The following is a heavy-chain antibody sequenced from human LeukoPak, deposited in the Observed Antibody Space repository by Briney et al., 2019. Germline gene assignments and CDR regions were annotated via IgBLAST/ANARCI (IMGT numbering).Heavy chain of an antibody. CDR3: AKGLSTAHDY. Sequence: GGSLRLSCAASGFTFSNYAIHWVRQAPGKGLEWVSAISGDGGSTYYAGSVRGRFTISRDNSKNTLYLQMNSLRVDDTAVYYCAKGLSTAHDYWGQGTLVTVSS. CDR2: ISGDGGST. V-gene: IGHV3-23*01. CDR1: GFTFSNYA. J-gene: IGHJ4*02. D-gene: IGHD5-18*01.